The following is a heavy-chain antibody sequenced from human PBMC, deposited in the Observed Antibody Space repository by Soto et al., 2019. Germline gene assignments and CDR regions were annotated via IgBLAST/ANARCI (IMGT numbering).Heavy chain of an antibody. V-gene: IGHV3-49*03. CDR2: IRSKAYGGTT. Sequence: SLRLSFAASGYTFGDYAMSWFRQAPGKGLEWVGFIRSKAYGGTTEYAASVKGRFTISRDDSKSIAYLQMNSLKTEDTAVYYCTRERSLSSYYVMDGWGQGNTVTVSS. D-gene: IGHD2-15*01. J-gene: IGHJ6*02. CDR3: TRERSLSSYYVMDG. CDR1: GYTFGDYA.